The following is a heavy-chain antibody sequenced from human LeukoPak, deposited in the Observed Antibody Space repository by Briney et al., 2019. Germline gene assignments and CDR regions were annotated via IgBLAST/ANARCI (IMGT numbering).Heavy chain of an antibody. J-gene: IGHJ4*02. Sequence: SETLSLTCAVYGGSFSGYYWSWIPQPPGKGLEWIGEINHSGSTNYNPSLKSRVTISVDTSKNQFSLKLSSVTAADTAVYYCARGLLYYYDSSGYSLHFDYWGQGTLVTVSS. CDR2: INHSGST. CDR1: GGSFSGYY. CDR3: ARGLLYYYDSSGYSLHFDY. V-gene: IGHV4-34*01. D-gene: IGHD3-22*01.